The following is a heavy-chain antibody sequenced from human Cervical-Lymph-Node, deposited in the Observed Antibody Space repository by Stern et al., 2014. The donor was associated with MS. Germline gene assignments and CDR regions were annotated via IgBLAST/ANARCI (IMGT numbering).Heavy chain of an antibody. V-gene: IGHV1-3*01. CDR1: GFTFTKYA. D-gene: IGHD2-15*01. Sequence: QVQLVQSGAVVKEPGASVKVSCWASGFTFTKYAMHWVRQAPGQRLEWIAWIYVVTGNTEYSQKFQGRFTFTRDTLASPLYMQLSSQRSEDTCIYYCARDVLGDCSVYFDYWGQGTLVSVSS. CDR2: IYVVTGNT. CDR3: ARDVLGDCSVYFDY. J-gene: IGHJ4*02.